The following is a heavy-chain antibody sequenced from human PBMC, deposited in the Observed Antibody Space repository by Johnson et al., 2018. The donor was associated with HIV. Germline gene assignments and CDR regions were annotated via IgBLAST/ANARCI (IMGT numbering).Heavy chain of an antibody. V-gene: IGHV3-9*01. Sequence: VLLVESGGGLVQPGRSLRLSCAASGFTFDDYAMHWVRQAPGKGLEWVSGISWNSGSIGYADSVKGRFTISRDNSKNTLYLQMNSLRAEDTAVYYCASRYTVDAFDIWGQWTMVTVSS. CDR1: GFTFDDYA. D-gene: IGHD1-1*01. CDR3: ASRYTVDAFDI. CDR2: ISWNSGSI. J-gene: IGHJ3*02.